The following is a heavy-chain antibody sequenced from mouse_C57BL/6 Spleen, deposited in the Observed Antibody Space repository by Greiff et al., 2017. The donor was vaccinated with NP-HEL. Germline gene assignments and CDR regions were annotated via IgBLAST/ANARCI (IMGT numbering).Heavy chain of an antibody. CDR1: GYSFTSYY. J-gene: IGHJ4*01. V-gene: IGHV1-66*01. Sequence: VKLVESGPELVKPGASVKISCKASGYSFTSYYIHWVKQRPGQGLEWIGWIYPGSGNTKYNEKFKGKATLTADTSSSTAYMQLSSLTSEDSAVYYCARKFNYYGSSYHAMDYWGQGTSVTVSS. CDR3: ARKFNYYGSSYHAMDY. D-gene: IGHD1-1*01. CDR2: IYPGSGNT.